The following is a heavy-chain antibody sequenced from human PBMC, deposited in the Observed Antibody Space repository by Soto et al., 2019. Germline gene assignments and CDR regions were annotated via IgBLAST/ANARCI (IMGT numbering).Heavy chain of an antibody. V-gene: IGHV1-8*01. Sequence: SVKVSCKASGYTFTSYDINWVRQATGQGLEWMGWMNPNSGNTGYAQKFQGRVTMTRNTSISTAYMELNSRKIEDTAVYYCARGGYCSGRSCHSDYYGMDVWGQGTTVTVSS. CDR1: GYTFTSYD. D-gene: IGHD2-15*01. CDR2: MNPNSGNT. CDR3: ARGGYCSGRSCHSDYYGMDV. J-gene: IGHJ6*02.